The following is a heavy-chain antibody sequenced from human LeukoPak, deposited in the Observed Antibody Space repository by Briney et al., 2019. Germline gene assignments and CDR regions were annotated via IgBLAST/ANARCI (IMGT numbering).Heavy chain of an antibody. V-gene: IGHV3-48*03. Sequence: PGGSLRLSCAASGFIFSSYEMNWVRQAPGKGLEGVSYIRSSGSTIYYADSVKGRSTISRDNAKNLLYMQMTGLRAEDTAVYYCAREGSRGSYSVGDYWGQGTLVTVSS. J-gene: IGHJ4*02. CDR2: IRSSGSTI. CDR3: AREGSRGSYSVGDY. CDR1: GFIFSSYE. D-gene: IGHD1-26*01.